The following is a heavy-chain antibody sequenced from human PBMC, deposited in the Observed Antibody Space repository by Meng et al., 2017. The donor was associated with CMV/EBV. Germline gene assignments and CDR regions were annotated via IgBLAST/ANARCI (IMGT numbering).Heavy chain of an antibody. J-gene: IGHJ6*02. V-gene: IGHV4-4*02. D-gene: IGHD3-3*01. CDR2: IYHSGST. CDR1: GGSISSSNW. Sequence: GSLRLSCAVSGGSISSSNWWSWVRQPPGKGLEWIGEIYHSGSTNYNPSLKSRVTISVDMSKNQFSLKLSSVTAADTAVYYCARKYYDFWSGYWGYGMDVWGQGTTVTVSS. CDR3: ARKYYDFWSGYWGYGMDV.